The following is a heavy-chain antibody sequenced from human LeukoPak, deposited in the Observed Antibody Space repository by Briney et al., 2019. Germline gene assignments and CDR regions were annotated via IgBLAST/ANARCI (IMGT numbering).Heavy chain of an antibody. CDR3: ARVRRSSSGVVQSAYYYGMDV. CDR1: GGSFSGYY. D-gene: IGHD6-19*01. CDR2: INHSGST. V-gene: IGHV4-34*01. Sequence: SETLSLTCAVYGGSFSGYYWRWIRQPPGKGLDWIGEINHSGSTNYNPSLKSRVTISVDTSKNQFSLKLSSVTAADTAVYYCARVRRSSSGVVQSAYYYGMDVWGQGTTVTVSS. J-gene: IGHJ6*02.